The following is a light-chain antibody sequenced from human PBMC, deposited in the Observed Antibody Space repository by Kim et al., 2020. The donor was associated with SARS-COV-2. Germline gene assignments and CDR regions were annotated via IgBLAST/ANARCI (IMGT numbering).Light chain of an antibody. CDR2: LHSDGNH. Sequence: ASVKVTYALGSVHGSYSIEGHQQQQQKGTRFLMNLHSDGNHNKGDGIPDRFSGSSSGAERYLTISSLQSEDEADYYCQAWGAGFRVFGGGTKVTVL. V-gene: IGLV4-69*01. J-gene: IGLJ3*02. CDR3: QAWGAGFRV. CDR1: SVHGSYS.